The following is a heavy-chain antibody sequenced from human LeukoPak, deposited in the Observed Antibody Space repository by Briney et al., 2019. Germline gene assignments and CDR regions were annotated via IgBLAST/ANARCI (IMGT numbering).Heavy chain of an antibody. CDR1: GFTFSSYT. Sequence: GRSLRLSCAASGFTFSSYTLHWVRQAPGKGLEWVAVISYDDDDKYNADTVKGRFTISRDNAKNSLYLQMNSLRAEDTAVYYCARQRRDVLRFLEWPMEMDVWGKGTTVTVSS. CDR3: ARQRRDVLRFLEWPMEMDV. J-gene: IGHJ6*04. D-gene: IGHD3-3*01. CDR2: ISYDDDDK. V-gene: IGHV3-30-3*01.